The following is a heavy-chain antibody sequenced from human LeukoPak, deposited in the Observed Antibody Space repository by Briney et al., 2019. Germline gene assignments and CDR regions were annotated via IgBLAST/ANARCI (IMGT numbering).Heavy chain of an antibody. CDR3: ARHFSDRRGWFDP. D-gene: IGHD3-3*02. V-gene: IGHV4-59*08. Sequence: SETLSLTCTVSSDSISRYYRSWIRQSPGKGLEWIGYIYYSGSTNHNPSLKSRVTISIDTSKNQFSLRLSSVTAADTAVYYCARHFSDRRGWFDPWGQGTLVTVSS. CDR2: IYYSGST. CDR1: SDSISRYY. J-gene: IGHJ5*02.